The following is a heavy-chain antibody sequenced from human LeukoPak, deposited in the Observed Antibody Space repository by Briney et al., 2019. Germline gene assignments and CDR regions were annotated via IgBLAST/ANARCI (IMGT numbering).Heavy chain of an antibody. D-gene: IGHD5-18*01. J-gene: IGHJ4*02. Sequence: ASVKVSCKASGFTFTNYNLHWVRQAPGQRLEWMGIINPSGGSTNYAQNFQGRVTMTRDTSTSTVYMELSSLRSEDTAVYYCAREDTAMVTNFDYWGQGTLVTVSS. CDR3: AREDTAMVTNFDY. CDR2: INPSGGST. CDR1: GFTFTNYN. V-gene: IGHV1-46*01.